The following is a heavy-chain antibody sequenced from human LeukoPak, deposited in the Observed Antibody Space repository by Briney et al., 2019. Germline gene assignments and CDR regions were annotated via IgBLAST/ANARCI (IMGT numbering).Heavy chain of an antibody. Sequence: GGSLRLSCAASGFTFSSYSMNWVRQAPGKGLEWVSSISSSSSYIYYADSVKGRFTISRDNAKNSLYLQMNSLRAEDTAVYYCAREMEYYYGSGSYSADYWGQGTLVTVSS. CDR3: AREMEYYYGSGSYSADY. J-gene: IGHJ4*02. V-gene: IGHV3-21*01. CDR1: GFTFSSYS. D-gene: IGHD3-10*01. CDR2: ISSSSSYI.